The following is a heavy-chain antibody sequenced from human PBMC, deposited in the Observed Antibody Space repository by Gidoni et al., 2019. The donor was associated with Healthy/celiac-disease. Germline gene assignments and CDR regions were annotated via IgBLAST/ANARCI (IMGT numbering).Heavy chain of an antibody. Sequence: QVQLVQSGAEVKKPGASVKVSCKASGYPFTSYGISWVRQAPGQGLEWMGWIRAYNCNTNFAQKLQGRVTMATDTSTSTAYMELRSLRSYDTAVYYCARVLLFAAAGTPNWFDPWGQGTLVTVSS. CDR2: IRAYNCNT. CDR3: ARVLLFAAAGTPNWFDP. CDR1: GYPFTSYG. J-gene: IGHJ5*02. D-gene: IGHD6-13*01. V-gene: IGHV1-18*01.